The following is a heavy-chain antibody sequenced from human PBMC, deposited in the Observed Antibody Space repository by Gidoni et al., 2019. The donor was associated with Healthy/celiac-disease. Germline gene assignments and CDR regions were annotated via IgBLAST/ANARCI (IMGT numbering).Heavy chain of an antibody. J-gene: IGHJ4*02. CDR2: ISWNSGSI. D-gene: IGHD3-10*01. Sequence: EVQLVESGGGLVPPGRSLRLSCAASGFPFDDYAMHWVRQAPGKGLEWVSGISWNSGSIGYADSVKGRFTISRDNAKNSLYLQMNSLRAEDTALYYCAKSVEYYYGSGSYDYWGQGTLVTVSS. V-gene: IGHV3-9*01. CDR3: AKSVEYYYGSGSYDY. CDR1: GFPFDDYA.